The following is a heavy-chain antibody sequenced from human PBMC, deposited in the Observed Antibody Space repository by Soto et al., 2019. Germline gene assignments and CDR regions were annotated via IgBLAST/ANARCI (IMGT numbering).Heavy chain of an antibody. CDR1: GFTFDDYA. V-gene: IGHV3-9*01. CDR2: ISWNSGSI. Sequence: EVQLVESGGGLVQPGRSLRLSCAASGFTFDDYAMHWVRQAPGKGLEWVSGISWNSGSIGYADYVKGRFTISRDNDKNSLYLQMNRLSVEDTALYYSAKARPHRPPYYDFWSGYYVSFDYWGQGTLVTVSS. J-gene: IGHJ4*02. D-gene: IGHD3-3*01. CDR3: AKARPHRPPYYDFWSGYYVSFDY.